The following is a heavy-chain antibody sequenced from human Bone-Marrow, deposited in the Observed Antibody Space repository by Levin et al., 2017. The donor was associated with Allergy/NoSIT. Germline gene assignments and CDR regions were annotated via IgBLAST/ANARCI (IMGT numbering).Heavy chain of an antibody. V-gene: IGHV3-15*01. CDR2: IKSKTDGGTT. CDR1: GFTFSNAW. CDR3: TTGMRMGGIAAAGTNNWFDP. Sequence: PGESLKISCAASGFTFSNAWMSWVRQAPGKGLEWVGRIKSKTDGGTTDYAAPVKGRFTISRDDSKNTLYLQMNSLKTEDTAVYYCTTGMRMGGIAAAGTNNWFDPWGQGTLVTVSS. J-gene: IGHJ5*02. D-gene: IGHD6-13*01.